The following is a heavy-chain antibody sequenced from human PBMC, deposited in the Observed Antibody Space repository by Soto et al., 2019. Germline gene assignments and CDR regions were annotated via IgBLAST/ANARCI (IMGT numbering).Heavy chain of an antibody. D-gene: IGHD3-22*01. Sequence: SETLSLTCAVSGGSISSGGYSWSWIRQPPGKGLEWIGYIYHSGSTYYNPSLKSRVTISVDRSKNQFSLKLSSVTAADTAVYYCARGPDSGYYYVDYFDYWGQGTLVTFSS. CDR3: ARGPDSGYYYVDYFDY. V-gene: IGHV4-30-2*01. CDR1: GGSISSGGYS. J-gene: IGHJ4*02. CDR2: IYHSGST.